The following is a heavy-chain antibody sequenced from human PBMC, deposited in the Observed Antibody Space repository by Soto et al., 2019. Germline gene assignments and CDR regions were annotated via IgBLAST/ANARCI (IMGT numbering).Heavy chain of an antibody. D-gene: IGHD3-3*01. CDR2: IFPRDFDT. CDR3: ARGSYYDFWSGLNWFDP. J-gene: IGHJ5*02. Sequence: GESLKISCQGSGYSFSSYWIAWVRQMPGKGLEWVGIIFPRDFDTRYNPSFQGHVTISVDKSISTAYLQWSSLRASDTAMYYCARGSYYDFWSGLNWFDPWGQGTLVTVSS. V-gene: IGHV5-51*01. CDR1: GYSFSSYW.